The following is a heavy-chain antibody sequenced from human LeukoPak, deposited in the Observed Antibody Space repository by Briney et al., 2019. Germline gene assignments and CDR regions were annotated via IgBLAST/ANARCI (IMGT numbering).Heavy chain of an antibody. CDR3: ARAQTSTVTFLFDY. J-gene: IGHJ4*02. CDR1: GFTFSDYY. CDR2: ISSSSSYT. V-gene: IGHV3-11*05. D-gene: IGHD4-17*01. Sequence: AGGSLRLSCAASGFTFSDYYMSWIRQAPGKGLEWVSYISSSSSYTNYADSVKGRFTISRDNAKNSLYLQMNSLRAEDTAVYYCARAQTSTVTFLFDYWGQGTLVTVSS.